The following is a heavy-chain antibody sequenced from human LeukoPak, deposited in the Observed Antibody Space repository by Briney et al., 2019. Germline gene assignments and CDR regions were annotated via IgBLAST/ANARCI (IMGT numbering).Heavy chain of an antibody. CDR2: IYYSGTT. D-gene: IGHD3-3*01. Sequence: SETLSLTCTVSGGSVSSGSYYWTWIRQPPGKGLEWIGYIYYSGTTNYNPSLKSRVTVSVDTSKNQFSLKLSSVTAADTAVYYCARRPVLRFLGSDAFDIWGQGTMVTVSS. J-gene: IGHJ3*02. CDR1: GGSVSSGSYY. V-gene: IGHV4-61*01. CDR3: ARRPVLRFLGSDAFDI.